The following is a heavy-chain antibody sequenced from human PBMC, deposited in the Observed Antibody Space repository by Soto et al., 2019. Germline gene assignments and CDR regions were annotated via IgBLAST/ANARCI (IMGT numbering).Heavy chain of an antibody. Sequence: GESLKISCKGSGYSFTTYWIGWLSQMPGKGLEWMGIIYPGDSDTRYSPSFQGQVTISADKYISTAYLQWSSLKASDTAMYYCARKDSSSAFDYLGQGSLVTVSS. CDR1: GYSFTTYW. CDR2: IYPGDSDT. CDR3: ARKDSSSAFDY. V-gene: IGHV5-51*01. D-gene: IGHD3-22*01. J-gene: IGHJ4*02.